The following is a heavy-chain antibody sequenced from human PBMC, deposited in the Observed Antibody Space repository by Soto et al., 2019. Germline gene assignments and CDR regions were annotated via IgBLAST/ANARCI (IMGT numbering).Heavy chain of an antibody. CDR1: GGTFSSYA. CDR3: ARSYNLSSGDGSHDY. D-gene: IGHD2-15*01. Sequence: QVQLVQSGAEVKKPGSSVKVSCKASGGTFSSYAISWVRQAPGQGLEWMGGIIPIFGTANYAQKFQGRVTSTADESASTAYMELSSLRSEDTAVYYCARSYNLSSGDGSHDYWGQGTLVTVSS. CDR2: IIPIFGTA. J-gene: IGHJ4*02. V-gene: IGHV1-69*12.